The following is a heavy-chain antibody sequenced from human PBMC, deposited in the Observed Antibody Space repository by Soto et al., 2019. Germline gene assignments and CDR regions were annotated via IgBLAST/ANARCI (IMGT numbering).Heavy chain of an antibody. Sequence: QVQLVQSGAEVREPGASVKVSCKASGYTFTSYSIGWVRQAPGQGLEWMGWIGPYNGNTNYAQKVQGRVTMTADTSTRTAYIELRSLRSDDTAVYFCARVACSSTSCYKIRADYGMDVWGQGTTVTVSS. CDR3: ARVACSSTSCYKIRADYGMDV. CDR2: IGPYNGNT. D-gene: IGHD2-2*02. CDR1: GYTFTSYS. J-gene: IGHJ6*02. V-gene: IGHV1-18*04.